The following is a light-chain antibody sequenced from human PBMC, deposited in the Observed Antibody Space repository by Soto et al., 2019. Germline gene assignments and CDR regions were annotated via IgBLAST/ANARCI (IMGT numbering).Light chain of an antibody. Sequence: EIVLTQSPGTLSLSPGERATLSCRASQSVSSYLAWYQQKPGQAPRLLIYDASNRATGVPPRFSGSGSGTDFTLTISSLEPEDFAVYYCQQSSNWPLTFGGGTKVDIK. CDR2: DAS. CDR3: QQSSNWPLT. CDR1: QSVSSY. V-gene: IGKV3-11*01. J-gene: IGKJ4*01.